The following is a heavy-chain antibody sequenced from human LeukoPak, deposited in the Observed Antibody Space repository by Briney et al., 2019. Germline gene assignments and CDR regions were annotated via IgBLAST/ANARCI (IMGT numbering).Heavy chain of an antibody. CDR2: IWYDGSKK. V-gene: IGHV3-33*01. Sequence: PGGSLRLSCAASGFTFSSYGMHWVRQAPGKGLEWVAVIWYDGSKKYYVDSVKGRLTVSRENSKNTLYLQMNSLRAEDTAVYCCARDLSSRAPYYFDYWGQGTLVTVSS. D-gene: IGHD6-13*01. CDR3: ARDLSSRAPYYFDY. J-gene: IGHJ4*02. CDR1: GFTFSSYG.